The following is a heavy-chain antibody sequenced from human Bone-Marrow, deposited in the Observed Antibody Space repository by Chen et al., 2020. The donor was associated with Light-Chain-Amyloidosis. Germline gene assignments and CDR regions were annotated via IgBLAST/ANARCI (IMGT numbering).Heavy chain of an antibody. CDR3: AVDTHYYRPGKYAGAFDI. V-gene: IGHV3-53*01. J-gene: IGHJ3*02. Sequence: EVQLVESGGGLAQPGGSLRISCEASGFIVGSNQMSWVRQAPGKGLEWVSVFFRGSDISREDSVEGRFTMFRDSSRKMLYLQMNSLRAEDTAVYYCAVDTHYYRPGKYAGAFDIWGQGTMVTV. CDR2: FFRGSDI. CDR1: GFIVGSNQ. D-gene: IGHD3-16*02.